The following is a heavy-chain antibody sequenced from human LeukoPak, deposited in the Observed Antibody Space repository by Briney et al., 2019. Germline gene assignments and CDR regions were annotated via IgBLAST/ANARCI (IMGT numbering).Heavy chain of an antibody. Sequence: SETLSLTCAVYGGSFSGYYWSWIRQPPGKGLEWIGEINHSGSTNYHPSLKSRVTISVDTSKNQFSLKPSSVTAADTAVYYCASTQITMVRGVHDYWGQGTLVTVSS. V-gene: IGHV4-34*01. CDR3: ASTQITMVRGVHDY. CDR1: GGSFSGYY. J-gene: IGHJ4*02. CDR2: INHSGST. D-gene: IGHD3-10*01.